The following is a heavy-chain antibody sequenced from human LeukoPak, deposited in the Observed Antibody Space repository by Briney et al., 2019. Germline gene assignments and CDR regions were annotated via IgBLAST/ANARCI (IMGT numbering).Heavy chain of an antibody. D-gene: IGHD3-10*01. J-gene: IGHJ4*02. CDR1: GFTFGSYS. Sequence: PGGSLRLSCAASGFTFGSYSLAWVRQAPGKGLEWVASIDSSALYSYYSDSVKGRFTISRDYAKNSLYLQMDTLSVEDTAVYYCAKENRAEIDYWGQGALVTVSS. V-gene: IGHV3-21*06. CDR2: IDSSALYS. CDR3: AKENRAEIDY.